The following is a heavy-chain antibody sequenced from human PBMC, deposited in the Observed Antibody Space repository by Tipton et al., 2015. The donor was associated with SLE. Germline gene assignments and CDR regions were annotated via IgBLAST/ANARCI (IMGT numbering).Heavy chain of an antibody. J-gene: IGHJ6*02. CDR1: GFTFSSYS. D-gene: IGHD3-16*02. CDR2: ISSSSSYI. Sequence: SLRLSCAASGFTFSSYSMNWVRQAPGKGLEWVSSISSSSSYIYYADSVKGRFTISRDNAKNSLYLQMNSLRAEDTAVYYCARDLGESSLYYYYGMGVWGPGTTVTASS. CDR3: ARDLGESSLYYYYGMGV. V-gene: IGHV3-21*03.